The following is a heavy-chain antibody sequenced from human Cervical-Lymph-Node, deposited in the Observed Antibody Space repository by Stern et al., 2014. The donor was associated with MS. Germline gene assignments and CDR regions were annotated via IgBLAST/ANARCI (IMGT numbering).Heavy chain of an antibody. CDR3: VAYASGDNINH. D-gene: IGHD6-19*01. Sequence: VQLEESGGGVVQPGRSLRLSCAASGFTFSRNGMHWVRQAPGKGLEWVAVIWYDGSNENYVDSVKSRFTISRDNSKNTLYLQMNSLRVEDTAVYYCVAYASGDNINHWGQGTLVTVSS. CDR1: GFTFSRNG. CDR2: IWYDGSNE. J-gene: IGHJ5*02. V-gene: IGHV3-33*01.